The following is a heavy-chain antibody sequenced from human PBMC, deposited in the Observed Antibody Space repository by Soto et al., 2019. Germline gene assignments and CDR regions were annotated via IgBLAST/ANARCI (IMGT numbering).Heavy chain of an antibody. CDR2: ISWDGGST. CDR1: GFTFDDYT. J-gene: IGHJ4*02. CDR3: AKDYCSGGSCYSGGFDY. V-gene: IGHV3-43*01. D-gene: IGHD2-15*01. Sequence: GGSLRLSCAASGFTFDDYTMHWVRQAPGKGLEWVSLISWDGGSTYYADSVKGRFTISRDNSKNSLYLQMNSLRTEDTALYYCAKDYCSGGSCYSGGFDYWGQGTLVTVSS.